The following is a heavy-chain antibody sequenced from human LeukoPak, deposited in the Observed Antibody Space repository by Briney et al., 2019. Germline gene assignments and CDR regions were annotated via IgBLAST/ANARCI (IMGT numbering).Heavy chain of an antibody. CDR2: IIPILGIA. Sequence: ASVKVSCKASGGTFSSYTISWVRQAPGQGLEWMGRIIPILGIANYAQKFQGRVTITADKSTSTAYMELSSLRSEDTAVYYCARSACGDYPAAAFDIWGQGTMVTVSS. D-gene: IGHD4-17*01. CDR3: ARSACGDYPAAAFDI. CDR1: GGTFSSYT. J-gene: IGHJ3*02. V-gene: IGHV1-69*02.